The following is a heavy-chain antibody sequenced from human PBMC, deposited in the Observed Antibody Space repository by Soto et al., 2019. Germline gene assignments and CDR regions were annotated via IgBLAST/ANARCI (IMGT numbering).Heavy chain of an antibody. CDR2: ISAYNGNT. CDR1: GYTFTSYG. CDR3: ARLDDQGLGNKPSIAAAGTVY. Sequence: QVQLVQSGAEVKKPGASVKVSCKASGYTFTSYGISWVRQAPGQGLEWMGWISAYNGNTNYAQKLQGRVTMTTDTSTSTAYMELRSLRSDDTAVYYCARLDDQGLGNKPSIAAAGTVYWGQGTLVTVSS. J-gene: IGHJ4*02. D-gene: IGHD6-13*01. V-gene: IGHV1-18*01.